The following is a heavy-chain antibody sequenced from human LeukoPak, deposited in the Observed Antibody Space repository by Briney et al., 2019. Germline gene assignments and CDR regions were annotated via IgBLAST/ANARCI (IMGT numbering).Heavy chain of an antibody. CDR2: INSDGSWT. J-gene: IGHJ4*02. Sequence: GGSLRLSCAASGSSWVHWVRQAPGKGLVWVSHINSDGSWTSYADSVKGRFTISKDNAKNTVYLQMNNLRAEDTAVYYCVSFYETYWGRGTLVTVSS. V-gene: IGHV3-74*01. CDR1: GSSW. D-gene: IGHD2/OR15-2a*01. CDR3: VSFYETY.